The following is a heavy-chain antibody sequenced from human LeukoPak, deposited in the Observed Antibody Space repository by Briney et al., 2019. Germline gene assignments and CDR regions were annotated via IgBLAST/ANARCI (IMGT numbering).Heavy chain of an antibody. CDR1: GDSVSSKSAA. Sequence: SQTLSLTCAISGDSVSSKSAAWNWIRQSPSRGLEWLGRTYYRSTWYNDYAVSVRGRITVNPDTSKNQFSLHLNSVTPEDTAVYYCARRLTQYDCFDPWGQGILVTVSS. J-gene: IGHJ5*02. D-gene: IGHD2-2*01. CDR3: ARRLTQYDCFDP. CDR2: TYYRSTWYN. V-gene: IGHV6-1*01.